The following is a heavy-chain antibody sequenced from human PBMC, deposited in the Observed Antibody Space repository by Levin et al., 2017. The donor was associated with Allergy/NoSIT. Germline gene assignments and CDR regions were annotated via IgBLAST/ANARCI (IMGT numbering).Heavy chain of an antibody. J-gene: IGHJ4*02. CDR1: GYIFTSYA. CDR2: INTNTGNP. D-gene: IGHD2-8*02. Sequence: ASVKVSCKASGYIFTSYAMNWVRQAPGQGLEWMGWINTNTGNPTYAQGFTGRFVLSLDTSVSTAYLQISSLKAEETAVYYCGRVSRCTGGVCSSLDYWGQGTLVTVSS. CDR3: GRVSRCTGGVCSSLDY. V-gene: IGHV7-4-1*02.